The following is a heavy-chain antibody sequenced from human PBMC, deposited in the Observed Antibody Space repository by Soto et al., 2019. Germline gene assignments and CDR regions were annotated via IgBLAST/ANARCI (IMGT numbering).Heavy chain of an antibody. J-gene: IGHJ5*02. CDR2: INPNSGGT. CDR1: GYTFTGYY. V-gene: IGHV1-2*02. CDR3: ARELVGMGSSWGPYNWFDP. D-gene: IGHD6-13*01. Sequence: ASVKVSCKASGYTFTGYYMHWVRQAPGQGLEWMGWINPNSGGTNYAQKFQGRVTMTRDTSISTAYMELSRLRSDDTAVYYCARELVGMGSSWGPYNWFDPWGQGTLVTVSS.